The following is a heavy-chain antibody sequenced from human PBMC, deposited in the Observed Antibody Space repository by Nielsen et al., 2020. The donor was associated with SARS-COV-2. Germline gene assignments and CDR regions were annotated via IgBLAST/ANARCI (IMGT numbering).Heavy chain of an antibody. D-gene: IGHD2-2*01. CDR3: ARSRGCATTSCYYIDP. CDR2: INAGNGNT. J-gene: IGHJ5*02. Sequence: ASVKVSCKASGYTFTNYAMHWVRQASGERLEWMGWINAGNGNTKYSQKFQGRVTMTRDTSASTAYMELSSLRSEDTAVYYCARSRGCATTSCYYIDPWGQGTLVTVSS. V-gene: IGHV1-3*01. CDR1: GYTFTNYA.